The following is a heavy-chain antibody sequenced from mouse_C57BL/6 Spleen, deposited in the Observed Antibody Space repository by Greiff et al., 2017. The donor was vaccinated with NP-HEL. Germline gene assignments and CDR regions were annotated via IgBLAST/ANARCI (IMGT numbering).Heavy chain of an antibody. CDR1: GYSFTDYN. CDR3: ARYYYGSSDWYFDV. CDR2: INPNYGTT. J-gene: IGHJ1*03. V-gene: IGHV1-39*01. D-gene: IGHD1-1*01. Sequence: VHVKQSGPELVKPGASVKISCKASGYSFTDYNMNWVKQSNGKSLEWIGVINPNYGTTSYNQKFKGKATLTVDQSSSTAYMQLNSMTSEDSAVNYSARYYYGSSDWYFDVWGTGTTVTVSS.